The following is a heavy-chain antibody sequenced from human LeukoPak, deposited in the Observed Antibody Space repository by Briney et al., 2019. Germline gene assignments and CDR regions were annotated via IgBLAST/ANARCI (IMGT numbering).Heavy chain of an antibody. CDR3: ARVIVGATTWFDY. CDR2: IYYTGNT. J-gene: IGHJ4*02. V-gene: IGHV4-39*07. D-gene: IGHD1-26*01. CDR1: GDSITGYY. Sequence: SETLSLTCSVSGDSITGYYWGWIRQPPGKGLEWIGNIYYTGNTYYNSSLKSRVTISVDTSKNQFSLKLSSVTAADTAVYYCARVIVGATTWFDYWGQGTLVTVSS.